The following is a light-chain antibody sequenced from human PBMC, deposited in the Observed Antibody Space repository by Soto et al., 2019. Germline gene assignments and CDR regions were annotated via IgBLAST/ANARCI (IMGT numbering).Light chain of an antibody. J-gene: IGLJ1*01. CDR2: DVS. CDR3: SSYTSSSTLLYV. Sequence: QSALTQPASVSGSPGQSITLSCTGTSSDVGGYNYVSWYQQHPGKAPKLMIYDVSNRPSGVSNRFSGSKSGNTASLTISGLPAEDDADYYCSSYTSSSTLLYVFGTGTKVTVL. V-gene: IGLV2-14*01. CDR1: SSDVGGYNY.